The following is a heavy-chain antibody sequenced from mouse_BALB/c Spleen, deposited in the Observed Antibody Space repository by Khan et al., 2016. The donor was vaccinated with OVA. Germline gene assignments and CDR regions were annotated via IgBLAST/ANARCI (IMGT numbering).Heavy chain of an antibody. J-gene: IGHJ2*01. Sequence: VRLQQSGPELVKPGASVKISCKASGYSFTGYFMNWVMQSHGKSLEWIGRINPHIGETFYNQKVKGKATLTVDESSSTARMELRDLASEDYAVYYGARIYRSDFDYWGQGTTVTVSS. D-gene: IGHD1-1*01. CDR1: GYSFTGYF. V-gene: IGHV1-20*02. CDR2: INPHIGET. CDR3: ARIYRSDFDY.